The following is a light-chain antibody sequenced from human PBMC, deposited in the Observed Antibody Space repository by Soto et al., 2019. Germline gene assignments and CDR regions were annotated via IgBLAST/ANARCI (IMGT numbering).Light chain of an antibody. J-gene: IGLJ1*01. CDR3: CSFTSITTYV. V-gene: IGLV2-14*01. CDR1: SSDVGAYNY. CDR2: EVS. Sequence: QSVLTQPASVSGPLGQSITISCTGTSSDVGAYNYVSWHQQQPGKAPKLMISEVSNRPSGVSNRFSGSKSGNTASLIISGLQAEDEADYYCCSFTSITTYVFGTGTKVTVL.